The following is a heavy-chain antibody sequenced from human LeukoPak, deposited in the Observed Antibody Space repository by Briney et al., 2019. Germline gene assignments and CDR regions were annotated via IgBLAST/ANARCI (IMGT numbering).Heavy chain of an antibody. V-gene: IGHV4-31*03. CDR3: ARGYQLLVGWFDP. D-gene: IGHD2-2*01. CDR2: IYYSGST. CDR1: GGSISSGGYY. J-gene: IGHJ5*02. Sequence: SQTLSLTCNVSGGSISSGGYYWSWIRQHPGKGLEWIGYIYYSGSTYYNPSLKSRVTISVDTSKNQFSLKLSSVTAADTAVYYCARGYQLLVGWFDPWGQGTLVTVSS.